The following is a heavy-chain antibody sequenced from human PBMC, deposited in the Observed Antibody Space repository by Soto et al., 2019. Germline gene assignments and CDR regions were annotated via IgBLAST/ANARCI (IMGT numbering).Heavy chain of an antibody. CDR1: GFTFSSYA. V-gene: IGHV3-30-3*01. CDR3: ARPYGTREYQLLLEDYGMDV. J-gene: IGHJ6*02. Sequence: QVQLVESGGGVVQPGRSLRLSCAASGFTFSSYAMHWVRQAPGKGLEWVAVISYDGSNKYYADSVKGRFTISRDNSKNTLDLQMNSLRAEDTAVYYCARPYGTREYQLLLEDYGMDVWGQGTTVTVSS. CDR2: ISYDGSNK. D-gene: IGHD2-2*01.